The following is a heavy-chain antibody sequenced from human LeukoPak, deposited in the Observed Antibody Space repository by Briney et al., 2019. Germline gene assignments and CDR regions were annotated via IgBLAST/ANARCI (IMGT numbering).Heavy chain of an antibody. J-gene: IGHJ6*03. Sequence: GGSLRLSCAASGFTFSSYAMHWVRQAPGKGLEWVAVISYDGSNKYYADSVKGRFTISRDNSKNTLYLQMNSLRAEDTAVYYCAKKWPSIVFGHTAPQPIYYYYMDVWGKGTTFTISS. D-gene: IGHD2-21*01. CDR1: GFTFSSYA. CDR2: ISYDGSNK. CDR3: AKKWPSIVFGHTAPQPIYYYYMDV. V-gene: IGHV3-30*04.